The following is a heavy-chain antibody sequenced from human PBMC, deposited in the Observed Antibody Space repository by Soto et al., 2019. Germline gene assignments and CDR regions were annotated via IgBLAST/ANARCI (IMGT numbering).Heavy chain of an antibody. CDR3: ARTVTTVTTWDI. V-gene: IGHV1-18*01. CDR2: ISAYNGNT. CDR1: GYTFTSYG. Sequence: ASVKVSCKASGYTFTSYGISWVRQAPGQGLEWMGWISAYNGNTNYAQKLQGRVTMTTDTPTSTAYMELRSLRSDDTAVYYCARTVTTVTTWDIWGKGTMVTVSS. D-gene: IGHD4-17*01. J-gene: IGHJ3*02.